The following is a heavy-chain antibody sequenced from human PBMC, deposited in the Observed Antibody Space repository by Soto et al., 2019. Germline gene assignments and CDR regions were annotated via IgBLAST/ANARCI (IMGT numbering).Heavy chain of an antibody. CDR1: GFTFSDYG. Sequence: LRLSCTESGFTFSDYGMHWVRQAPGKGLEWVAVIWFDGSHKYYADSVKGRVTISRDSSKNTLYLQLNSLRAEDTAVYYCARDGSPRERAVSGTLDSWGQGTLVTVSS. V-gene: IGHV3-33*01. D-gene: IGHD6-19*01. J-gene: IGHJ5*01. CDR2: IWFDGSHK. CDR3: ARDGSPRERAVSGTLDS.